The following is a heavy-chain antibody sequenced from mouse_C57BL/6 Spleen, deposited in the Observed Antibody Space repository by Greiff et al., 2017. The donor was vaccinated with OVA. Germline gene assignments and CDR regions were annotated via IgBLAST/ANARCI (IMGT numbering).Heavy chain of an antibody. CDR2: IHPNSGST. V-gene: IGHV1-64*01. D-gene: IGHD1-1*01. Sequence: AQLQQPGAELVKPGASVKLSCKASGYTFTSYWMHWVKQRPGQGLEWIGMIHPNSGSTNYNEKFKSKATLTVDKSSSTAYMQLSSLTSEDSAVYYCARYYGSSNYYAMDYWGQGTSVTVSS. CDR1: GYTFTSYW. CDR3: ARYYGSSNYYAMDY. J-gene: IGHJ4*01.